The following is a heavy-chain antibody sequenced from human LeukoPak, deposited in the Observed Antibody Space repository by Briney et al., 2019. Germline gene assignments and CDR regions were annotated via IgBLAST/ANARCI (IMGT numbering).Heavy chain of an antibody. D-gene: IGHD5-24*01. CDR3: ARDGEDGYNYFDY. CDR1: GDSISSGAYS. Sequence: SQTLSLTCVVSGDSISSGAYSWSWIRQPPGKGLEWIGYIFPTGSTFYNPSLKSRLTISVDNSKNQFSLKLSSVTAADTAVYYCARDGEDGYNYFDYWGQGTLVTVSS. V-gene: IGHV4-30-2*01. CDR2: IFPTGST. J-gene: IGHJ4*02.